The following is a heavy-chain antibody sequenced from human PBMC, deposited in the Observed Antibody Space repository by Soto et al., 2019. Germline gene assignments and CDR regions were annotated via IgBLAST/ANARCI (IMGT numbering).Heavy chain of an antibody. CDR2: IKEDGSDK. CDR1: GFTFNTYG. V-gene: IGHV3-7*01. J-gene: IGHJ4*02. CDR3: ARFTRGSSGDY. Sequence: LRLSCVASGFTFNTYGMSWVRQAPGKGLEWVANIKEDGSDKYYVDSVKGRFTISRDNAKNLLYLQMNSLGAGDTAMYYCARFTRGSSGDYWGQGTLLTVSS. D-gene: IGHD6-25*01.